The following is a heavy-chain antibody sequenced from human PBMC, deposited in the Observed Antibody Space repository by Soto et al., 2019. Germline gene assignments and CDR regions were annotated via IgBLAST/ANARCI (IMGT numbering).Heavy chain of an antibody. J-gene: IGHJ5*02. D-gene: IGHD3-3*01. CDR3: ARHQRDSYYDFFLDP. CDR2: IYYSGST. CDR1: GGSISSYY. Sequence: SETLSLTCTVSGGSISSYYWSWIRQPPGKGLEWIGYIYYSGSTNYNPSLKSRVTISVDTSKNQFSLKLSSVTAADTAVYYCARHQRDSYYDFFLDPWGQGTLVTVSS. V-gene: IGHV4-59*08.